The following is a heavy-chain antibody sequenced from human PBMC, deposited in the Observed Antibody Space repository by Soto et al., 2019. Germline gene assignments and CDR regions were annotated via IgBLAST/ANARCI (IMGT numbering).Heavy chain of an antibody. J-gene: IGHJ3*02. CDR2: INPSGGST. CDR1: GYTFTSYY. CDR3: AREETTWIQLWLRAFDI. Sequence: VKVSCKASGYTFTSYYMHWVRQAHGQGLEWMGIINPSGGSTSYAQKFQGRVTMTRDTSTSTVYMELSSLRSEDTAVYYCAREETTWIQLWLRAFDIWGQGTMVTVS. D-gene: IGHD5-18*01. V-gene: IGHV1-46*01.